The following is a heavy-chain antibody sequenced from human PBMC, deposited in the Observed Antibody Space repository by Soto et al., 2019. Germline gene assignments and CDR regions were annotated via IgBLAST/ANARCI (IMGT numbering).Heavy chain of an antibody. CDR1: GFTLRNYA. CDR2: ISANDVGT. CDR3: AKGSYSGRYSDFDY. Sequence: PVGSLRLSCEASGFTLRNYAMTWIRQAPGKGLEWVSLISANDVGTYYSDSVKGRFTISRDNSKSTLYLQMNSLRAEDTAVYYCAKGSYSGRYSDFDYWGQGTLVTVSS. D-gene: IGHD1-26*01. J-gene: IGHJ4*02. V-gene: IGHV3-23*01.